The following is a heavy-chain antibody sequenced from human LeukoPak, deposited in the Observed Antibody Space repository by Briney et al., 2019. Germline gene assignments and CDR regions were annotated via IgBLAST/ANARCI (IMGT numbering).Heavy chain of an antibody. Sequence: ASVKVSCKASGYTFTSYYMHWVRQAPGQGLEWMGRIIPILGIANYAQKFQGRVTITADKSTSTAYMELSSLRSEDTAVYYCASGAAAGNFDYWGQGTLVTVSS. J-gene: IGHJ4*02. CDR3: ASGAAAGNFDY. D-gene: IGHD6-13*01. V-gene: IGHV1-69*02. CDR1: GYTFTSYY. CDR2: IIPILGIA.